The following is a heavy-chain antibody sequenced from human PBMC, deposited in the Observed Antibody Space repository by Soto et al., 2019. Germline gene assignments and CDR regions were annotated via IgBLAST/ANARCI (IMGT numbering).Heavy chain of an antibody. Sequence: SETLSLTCTVSGGSISSYYWSWIRQPPGKGLEWIGYIYYSGSTNYNPSLKSRVTISADTSKNQFSLKLSSVTAADTAVYYCAAYSYGEAIDYWGQGTLVTVSS. CDR3: AAYSYGEAIDY. J-gene: IGHJ4*02. V-gene: IGHV4-59*01. D-gene: IGHD5-18*01. CDR2: IYYSGST. CDR1: GGSISSYY.